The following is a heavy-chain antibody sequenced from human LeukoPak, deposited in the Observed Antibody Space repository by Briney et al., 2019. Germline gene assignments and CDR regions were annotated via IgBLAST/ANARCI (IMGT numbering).Heavy chain of an antibody. CDR2: ISGSGGST. J-gene: IGHJ4*02. Sequence: GGSLRLSCAASGFTFSSYAMSWVRQAPGKGREGVAAISGSGGSTYYADSVKGRFTISRDNSKNTLYLQMNSLRAEDTAVYYCAKEEGGIAAAGTDYFDYWGQGTLVTVSS. D-gene: IGHD6-13*01. CDR3: AKEEGGIAAAGTDYFDY. CDR1: GFTFSSYA. V-gene: IGHV3-23*01.